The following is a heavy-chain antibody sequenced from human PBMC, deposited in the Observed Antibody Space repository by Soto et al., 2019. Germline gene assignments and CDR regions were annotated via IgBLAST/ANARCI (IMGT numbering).Heavy chain of an antibody. D-gene: IGHD3-9*01. Sequence: ASVKVSCKASGYTFTSYGISWVRQAPGQGLEWMGWISAYNGNTNYAQKLQGRVTMTTDTSTSTAYMELRSLRSDDTAVYYCARDWETHYDILTGYYSNWFHPCGQGTLVTVSS. J-gene: IGHJ5*02. V-gene: IGHV1-18*01. CDR1: GYTFTSYG. CDR2: ISAYNGNT. CDR3: ARDWETHYDILTGYYSNWFHP.